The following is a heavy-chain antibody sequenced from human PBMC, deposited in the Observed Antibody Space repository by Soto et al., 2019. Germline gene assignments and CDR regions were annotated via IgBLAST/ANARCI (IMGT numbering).Heavy chain of an antibody. CDR2: FNPNSGDT. CDR1: GYIFTAHS. CDR3: TREASAVISLDF. Sequence: ASVKVSCKASGYIFTAHSMHWVRQAPGQGLEWVGWFNPNSGDTIYAQKFQGRVTLTRDTSISTAYMELYSLRSDDTAVYYCTREASAVISLDFWGQGSLVTVSS. V-gene: IGHV1-2*02. D-gene: IGHD6-19*01. J-gene: IGHJ4*02.